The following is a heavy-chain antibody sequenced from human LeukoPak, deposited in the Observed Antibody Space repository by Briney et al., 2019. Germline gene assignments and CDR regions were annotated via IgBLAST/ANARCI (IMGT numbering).Heavy chain of an antibody. CDR2: IYTSGST. CDR1: GGSISSGYY. J-gene: IGHJ4*02. CDR3: ARLDSYCLSVGGY. V-gene: IGHV4-38-2*02. Sequence: SETLSLTCTVSGGSISSGYYWGWIRQPPGKGLEWIGRIYTSGSTNYNPSLKSRVTISVDTSKNQFSLKLSSVTAADTAVYYCARLDSYCLSVGGYWGQGTLVTVSS. D-gene: IGHD2/OR15-2a*01.